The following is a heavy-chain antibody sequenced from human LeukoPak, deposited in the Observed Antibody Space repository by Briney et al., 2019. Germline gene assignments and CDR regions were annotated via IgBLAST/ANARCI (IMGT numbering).Heavy chain of an antibody. V-gene: IGHV3-48*03. CDR3: ARGTSGSYPPHFDY. CDR1: EFPFNSYE. CDR2: ISDSAASI. Sequence: GGSLRLSCVAAEFPFNSYEMNWVRQASGKGLEWISYISDSAASIYYADSVKGRFTISRDNAKNSLYLQMNSLRAEDTAVYYCARGTSGSYPPHFDYWGRGTLVTVSS. J-gene: IGHJ4*02. D-gene: IGHD1-26*01.